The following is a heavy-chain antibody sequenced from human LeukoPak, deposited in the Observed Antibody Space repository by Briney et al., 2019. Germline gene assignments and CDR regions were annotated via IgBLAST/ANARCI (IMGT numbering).Heavy chain of an antibody. CDR1: GGSISSSSYY. Sequence: PSETLSLTCTVSGGSISSSSYYWGWIRQPPGKGLEWIGSIFYSGSTYYNPSLKSRVTISVDTSKNQFSLKLSSVTAADTAVYYCARHVVVVGAMSFDYWGQGTLVTVSS. CDR3: ARHVVVVGAMSFDY. J-gene: IGHJ4*02. CDR2: IFYSGST. V-gene: IGHV4-39*01. D-gene: IGHD1-26*01.